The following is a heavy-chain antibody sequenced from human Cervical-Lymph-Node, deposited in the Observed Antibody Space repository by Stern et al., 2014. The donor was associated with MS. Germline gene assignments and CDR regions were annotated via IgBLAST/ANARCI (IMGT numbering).Heavy chain of an antibody. CDR2: IYYGGNS. V-gene: IGHV4-31*11. D-gene: IGHD2-15*01. J-gene: IGHJ1*01. Sequence: QLQLQESGPGLVNPSQTLSLTCAVSGGSITSHGYYWSWIRQFPGNGLEWIGYIYYGGNSYYNPSLKSRVSISIEASKDQFSLRLISLTAADTAVYYCVRSYSAEYFEDWGQGTLVTVSS. CDR3: VRSYSAEYFED. CDR1: GGSITSHGYY.